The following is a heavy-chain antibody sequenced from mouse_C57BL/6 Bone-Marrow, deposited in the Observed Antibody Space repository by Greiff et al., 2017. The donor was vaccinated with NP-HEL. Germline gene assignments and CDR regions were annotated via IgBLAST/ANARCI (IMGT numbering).Heavy chain of an antibody. Sequence: QVQLQQPGAELVKPGASVKMSCKASGYTFTSYWITWVKQRPGQGLEWIGDIYPGSGSTNYNEKFKSKATLTVDTSSSTAYMQLSSLTSEDSAVYFCARSADHHSLFMDYWGQGTSVTVSS. V-gene: IGHV1-55*01. CDR1: GYTFTSYW. CDR2: IYPGSGST. CDR3: ARSADHHSLFMDY. D-gene: IGHD6-2*01. J-gene: IGHJ4*01.